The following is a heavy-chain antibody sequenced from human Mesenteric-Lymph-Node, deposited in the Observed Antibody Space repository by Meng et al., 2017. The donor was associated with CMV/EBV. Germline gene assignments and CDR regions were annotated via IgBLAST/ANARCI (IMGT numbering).Heavy chain of an antibody. CDR1: GGSISSNYW. Sequence: SETLSLTCAVSGGSISSNYWWTWLRQTPGKGLEWIGEIFYSGNTNSNPSLKSRVTISVDKSKNQFSLKLTSVTAADTAIYFCASKLGYYYYGLDVWGQGTTVTVSS. V-gene: IGHV4-4*02. D-gene: IGHD1-7*01. J-gene: IGHJ6*02. CDR3: ASKLGYYYYGLDV. CDR2: IFYSGNT.